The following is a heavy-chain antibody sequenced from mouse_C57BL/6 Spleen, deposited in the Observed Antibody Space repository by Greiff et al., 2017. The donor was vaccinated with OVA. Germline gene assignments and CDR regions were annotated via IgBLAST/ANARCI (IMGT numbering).Heavy chain of an antibody. Sequence: VQVVESGPELVKPGASVKISCKASGYAFSSSWMNWVKQRPGKGLEWIGRIYPGDGDTNYNGKFKGKATLTADKSSSTAYMQLSSLTSKDSAVYFCAIQGDYYGSSYSYWYFDVWGTGTTVTVSS. V-gene: IGHV1-82*01. J-gene: IGHJ1*03. D-gene: IGHD1-1*01. CDR3: AIQGDYYGSSYSYWYFDV. CDR2: IYPGDGDT. CDR1: GYAFSSSW.